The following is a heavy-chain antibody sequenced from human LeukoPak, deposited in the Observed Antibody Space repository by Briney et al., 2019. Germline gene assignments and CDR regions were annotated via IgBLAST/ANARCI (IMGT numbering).Heavy chain of an antibody. CDR1: GFTFSRFE. Sequence: PGGSLRLSCVASGFTFSRFEMNWVRQAPGKGLEWVSYISGSGSSIYYADAVKGRFTISRDNAKNSLYLQMNSLRGEDTAVYYCARDMGYCSSSNCYTYYLDYWGQGTVVTVSS. CDR2: ISGSGSSI. D-gene: IGHD2-2*01. V-gene: IGHV3-48*03. CDR3: ARDMGYCSSSNCYTYYLDY. J-gene: IGHJ4*02.